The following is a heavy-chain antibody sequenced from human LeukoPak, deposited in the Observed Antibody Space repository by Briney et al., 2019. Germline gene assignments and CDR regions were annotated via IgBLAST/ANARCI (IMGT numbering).Heavy chain of an antibody. Sequence: GGSLRLSWAASGFAFNTYWMSWFRQAPGKGLKWVANIKPDGNDKYYVDSVKGRFTISRDNAKDSLYLQMNSLRAEDTAVYYCARDWSSKYPYYYGMDVWGQGTTVTVSS. CDR3: ARDWSSKYPYYYGMDV. CDR2: IKPDGNDK. J-gene: IGHJ6*02. V-gene: IGHV3-7*05. D-gene: IGHD4-11*01. CDR1: GFAFNTYW.